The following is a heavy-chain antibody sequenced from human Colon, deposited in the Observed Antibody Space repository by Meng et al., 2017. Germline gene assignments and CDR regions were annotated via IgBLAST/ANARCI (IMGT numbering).Heavy chain of an antibody. CDR2: INPNSGGA. J-gene: IGHJ2*01. CDR3: AREGLVGDLRYFDL. V-gene: IGHV1-2*06. D-gene: IGHD3-16*01. CDR1: AYTFAGYY. Sequence: ASAKVSCKASAYTFAGYYMHWVRQAPGQGLEWMGRINPNSGGANYAQKFQGRVTMTRDTSISTAYMELSRLRSDDTAVYYCAREGLVGDLRYFDLWGRGTLVTVSS.